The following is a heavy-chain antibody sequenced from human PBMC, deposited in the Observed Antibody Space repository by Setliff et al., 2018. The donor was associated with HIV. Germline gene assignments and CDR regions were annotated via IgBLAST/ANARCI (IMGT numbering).Heavy chain of an antibody. CDR3: VRGKNWFDP. V-gene: IGHV3-21*05. CDR2: ISRGGDI. J-gene: IGHJ5*02. Sequence: GGSLRLSCAASGFTFSSYWMSWVRQAPGKGLEWVSYISRGGDIQYGDSVKGRFTISRDNAKNSLYLQMNSLRAEDTALYYCVRGKNWFDPWGQGTLVTVSS. CDR1: GFTFSSYW.